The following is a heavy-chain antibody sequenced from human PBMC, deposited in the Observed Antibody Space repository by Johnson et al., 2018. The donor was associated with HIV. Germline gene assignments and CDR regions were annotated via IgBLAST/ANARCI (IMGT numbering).Heavy chain of an antibody. CDR2: IYSGGST. CDR1: GFTVSSNY. V-gene: IGHV3-66*01. J-gene: IGHJ3*02. Sequence: MQLVESGGGLVQPGGSLRLSCAASGFTVSSNYMSWVRQAPGKGLEWVSVIYSGGSTYYADAVQGSFTISRDNSKNTLYLQMNSLRAEDTAVYYCARSRYDSSGYGIWGQGTMVTVSS. D-gene: IGHD3-22*01. CDR3: ARSRYDSSGYGI.